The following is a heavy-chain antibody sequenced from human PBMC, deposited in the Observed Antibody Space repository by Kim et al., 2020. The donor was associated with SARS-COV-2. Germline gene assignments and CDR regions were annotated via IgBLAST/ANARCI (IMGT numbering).Heavy chain of an antibody. CDR3: ATSETYYYDSSGYYYGFY. Sequence: RFTISRDNSKNTLYLQMNSLRAEDTAVYYCATSETYYYDSSGYYYGFYWGQGTLVTVSS. J-gene: IGHJ4*02. V-gene: IGHV3-23*01. D-gene: IGHD3-22*01.